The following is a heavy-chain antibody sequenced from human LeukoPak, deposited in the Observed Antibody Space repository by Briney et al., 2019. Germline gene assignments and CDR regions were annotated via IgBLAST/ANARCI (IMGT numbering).Heavy chain of an antibody. Sequence: GGSLRLSCAASGFTLSSYSMNWVRQAPGKGLEWVSSISSSSSYIYYADSVKGRFTISRDNAKNSLYLQMNSLRAEDTAVYYCARDFSGWYYFDYWGQGTLVTVSS. CDR3: ARDFSGWYYFDY. J-gene: IGHJ4*02. CDR2: ISSSSSYI. D-gene: IGHD6-19*01. V-gene: IGHV3-21*01. CDR1: GFTLSSYS.